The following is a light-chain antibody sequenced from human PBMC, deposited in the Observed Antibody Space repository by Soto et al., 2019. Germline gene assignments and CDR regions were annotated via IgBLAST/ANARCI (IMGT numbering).Light chain of an antibody. J-gene: IGLJ3*02. CDR2: TND. V-gene: IGLV1-47*03. CDR1: SSNIGSNY. CDR3: AAWDASLSGWV. Sequence: QLVLTQPPSASGTPGQRVPISCSGSSSNIGSNYVYWYQHLPGTAPKVLIYTNDQRPSGVPDRFSGSKSGTSASLAISVLWSEDEADYYCAAWDASLSGWVFGGGTKLTVL.